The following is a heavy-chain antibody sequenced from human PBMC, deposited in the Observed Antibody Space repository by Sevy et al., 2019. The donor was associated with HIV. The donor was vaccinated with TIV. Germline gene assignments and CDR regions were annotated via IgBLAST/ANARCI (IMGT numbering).Heavy chain of an antibody. CDR1: GFTFSSFG. Sequence: GGSLRLSCAASGFTFSSFGMHWVRQVPGKGLEWVSFISYDGSDKRYVDSVKGRFTISRDSSKNTLYLQMNSLLGGDTAVYNCAKNGAHYYATGSYMYYFDYWGQGALVTVSS. CDR3: AKNGAHYYATGSYMYYFDY. J-gene: IGHJ4*02. V-gene: IGHV3-30*18. D-gene: IGHD3-10*01. CDR2: ISYDGSDK.